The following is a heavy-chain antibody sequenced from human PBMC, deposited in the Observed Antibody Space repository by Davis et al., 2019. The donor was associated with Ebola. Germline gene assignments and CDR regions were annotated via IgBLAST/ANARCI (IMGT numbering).Heavy chain of an antibody. Sequence: GGSLRLSCAASGFTFSSYGMHWVRQAPGKGLEWVAVISYDGSNKYYADSVKGRFTISRDNSKNTLYLQMNSLRAEDTAVYYCAKDVDIVLVPAAILYYYYFGMDVWGQGTTVTVSS. V-gene: IGHV3-30*18. D-gene: IGHD2-2*03. J-gene: IGHJ6*02. CDR1: GFTFSSYG. CDR3: AKDVDIVLVPAAILYYYYFGMDV. CDR2: ISYDGSNK.